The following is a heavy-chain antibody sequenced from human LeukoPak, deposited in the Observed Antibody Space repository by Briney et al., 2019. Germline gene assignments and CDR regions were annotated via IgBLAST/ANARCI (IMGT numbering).Heavy chain of an antibody. Sequence: KPSETLSPTCAVYGGSFSGYYWSWIRQPPGKGLEWIGEINHSGSTNYNPSLKSRVTISVDTSKNQFSLKLSSVTAADTAVYYCARQLVRDYYYYYYMDVWGKGTTVTVSS. CDR1: GGSFSGYY. CDR2: INHSGST. J-gene: IGHJ6*03. D-gene: IGHD6-6*01. CDR3: ARQLVRDYYYYYYMDV. V-gene: IGHV4-34*01.